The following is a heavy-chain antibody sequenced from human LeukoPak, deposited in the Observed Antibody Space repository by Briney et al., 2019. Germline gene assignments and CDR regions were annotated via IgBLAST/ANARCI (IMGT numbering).Heavy chain of an antibody. CDR3: ARDPAGWGSDASDI. J-gene: IGHJ3*02. CDR2: IYYSGST. V-gene: IGHV4-59*12. CDR1: GGSISDYY. D-gene: IGHD7-27*01. Sequence: SETLSLTCTVSGGSISDYYWNWMRQPPGKGLEWIGYIYYSGSTYYNPSLKSRITISVDTSKNQFSLKLSSVTAADTAVYFCARDPAGWGSDASDIWGQGTMVSVSS.